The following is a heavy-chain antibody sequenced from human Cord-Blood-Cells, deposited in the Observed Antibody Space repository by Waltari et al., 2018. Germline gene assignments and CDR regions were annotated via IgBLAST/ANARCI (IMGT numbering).Heavy chain of an antibody. CDR1: GYTLTQLS. D-gene: IGHD6-13*01. J-gene: IGHJ4*02. CDR3: ATGSAAGIYYFDY. CDR2: FDPEDVET. Sequence: QVQLVQSGAEVKKPGASVKVSCKASGYTLTQLSMHWVRQAPGKGLEWMGGFDPEDVETIYAQNIQGSGTMTEDTSTDTAYMGLSSLRSEDTAVFYCATGSAAGIYYFDYWGQGTLVTVSS. V-gene: IGHV1-24*01.